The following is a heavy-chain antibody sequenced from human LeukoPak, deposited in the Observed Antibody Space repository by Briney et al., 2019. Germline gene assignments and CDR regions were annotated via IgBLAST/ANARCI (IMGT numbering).Heavy chain of an antibody. CDR2: ISGSGGST. CDR1: GFTFSDYA. CDR3: ARNDYFYYYGLDV. V-gene: IGHV3-64*01. Sequence: GGSLRLSCAASGFTFSDYAMHWVRQAPGKGLEFVSAISGSGGSTYYANSVKGRFIISRDNSKNTLYLQMGSLSAEDMAVYYCARNDYFYYYGLDVWGQGTTVTVSS. J-gene: IGHJ6*02.